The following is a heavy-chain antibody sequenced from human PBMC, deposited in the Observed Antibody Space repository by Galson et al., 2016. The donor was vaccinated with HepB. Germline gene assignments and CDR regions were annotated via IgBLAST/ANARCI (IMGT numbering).Heavy chain of an antibody. J-gene: IGHJ4*02. V-gene: IGHV4-61*01. CDR1: GGSVNSDQYH. CDR3: TTYLVGHGGTGY. CDR2: TYSGRSN. D-gene: IGHD3-16*01. Sequence: SETLSLTCGVSGGSVNSDQYHWSWIRQPPGKGLQWLGHTYSGRSNTYNPSLKSRVTISIDTSKNQFSLTLSPVTAADTAVYYCTTYLVGHGGTGYWGKGTLVTVSS.